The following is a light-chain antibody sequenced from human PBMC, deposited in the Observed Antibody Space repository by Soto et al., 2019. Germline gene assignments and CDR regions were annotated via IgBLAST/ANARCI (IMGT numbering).Light chain of an antibody. V-gene: IGKV1-39*01. J-gene: IGKJ4*01. Sequence: DIQMTQSPSSLSASVGDTITITCRASRTINTYLNWFQQKPGEPPRLLIYGESTLHDGVPSRFSGSGSGADFTLTISGLQPEDFASYHCQQTYSDISFGGGTKVDI. CDR2: GES. CDR3: QQTYSDIS. CDR1: RTINTY.